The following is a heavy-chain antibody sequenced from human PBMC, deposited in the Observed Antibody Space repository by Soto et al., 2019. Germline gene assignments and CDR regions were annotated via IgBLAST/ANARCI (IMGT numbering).Heavy chain of an antibody. CDR2: INHSGST. CDR1: GGSFSGYY. Sequence: QVQLQQWGAGLLKPSETLSLTCAVYGGSFSGYYWSWIRQPPGKGLEWIGEINHSGSTNYNPSLKSRVTISVDTSKNQFSLKLSSVTAADTAVYYCGRNGYCSGGSCYLVDYWGQGTLVTVSS. CDR3: GRNGYCSGGSCYLVDY. V-gene: IGHV4-34*01. D-gene: IGHD2-15*01. J-gene: IGHJ4*02.